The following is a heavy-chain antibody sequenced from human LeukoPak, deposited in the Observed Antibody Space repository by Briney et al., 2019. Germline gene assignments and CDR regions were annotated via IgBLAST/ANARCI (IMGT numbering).Heavy chain of an antibody. Sequence: GRSLRLSCVVSALTLSAAWMNCVRHAPGKGLEWVGRMQNYGAGWTPDYAAPVKGRFTISRDDSKNTLYLQMNSLMTEDTAMYYCAWQTTYGLWRMVYWGQGTLVTVSS. V-gene: IGHV3-15*01. CDR2: MQNYGAGWTP. D-gene: IGHD3-3*01. CDR1: ALTLSAAW. J-gene: IGHJ4*02. CDR3: AWQTTYGLWRMVY.